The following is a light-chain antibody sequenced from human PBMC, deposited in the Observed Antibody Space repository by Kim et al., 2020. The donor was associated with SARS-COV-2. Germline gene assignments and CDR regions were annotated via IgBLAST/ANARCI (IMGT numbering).Light chain of an antibody. J-gene: IGKJ4*01. Sequence: ASGGDRVPITCRGSQSIGSWLAWYQQKPGTAPKVVIYDASSLQSVVPSRFSGSGSGAQFTLTISSLQPDDFATYCCQQYYGFPLTFGGGTKVDIK. CDR1: QSIGSW. V-gene: IGKV1-5*01. CDR3: QQYYGFPLT. CDR2: DAS.